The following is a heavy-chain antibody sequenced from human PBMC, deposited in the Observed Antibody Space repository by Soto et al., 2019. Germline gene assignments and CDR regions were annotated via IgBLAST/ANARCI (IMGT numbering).Heavy chain of an antibody. CDR3: ARGTRIVGAAENWFDP. D-gene: IGHD1-26*01. CDR1: GGSFSDYY. Sequence: SETLSLTCAVYGGSFSDYYWSWVRQPPGKGLEWIGEINHSGSTNYNPSLKSRVTMSVDTSKNQFSLNLSSVTAADTAMYYCARGTRIVGAAENWFDPWGQGTLVTVSS. V-gene: IGHV4-34*01. CDR2: INHSGST. J-gene: IGHJ5*02.